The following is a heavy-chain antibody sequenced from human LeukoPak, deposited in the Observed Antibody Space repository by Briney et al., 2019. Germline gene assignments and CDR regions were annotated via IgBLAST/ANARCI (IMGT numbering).Heavy chain of an antibody. CDR1: GYSFTDYY. D-gene: IGHD2-21*01. Sequence: ASVKVSCKTSGYSFTDYYMHWVRQAPGQGLEWMGWINPNSGGTSSAQKFQGRVTMTRDTSISTVYMEVSWLTSDDTAIYYCARADRLRGGPYLIGPWGQGTLVTVSS. CDR3: ARADRLRGGPYLIGP. J-gene: IGHJ5*02. CDR2: INPNSGGT. V-gene: IGHV1-2*02.